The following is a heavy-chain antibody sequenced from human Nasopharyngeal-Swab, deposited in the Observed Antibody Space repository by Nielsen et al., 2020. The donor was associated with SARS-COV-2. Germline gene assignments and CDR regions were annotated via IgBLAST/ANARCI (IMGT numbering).Heavy chain of an antibody. CDR3: ARLIGYKTYYFDY. Sequence: SETLSLTCTVSGGSISSSSYCWGWIRQPPGKGLEWIGSIFYSGSTFYNPSLKSRGTMYIDTFSNQFPLKLTSVTAADTAVYYCARLIGYKTYYFDYWGPGTLVTVSS. D-gene: IGHD2-15*01. CDR2: IFYSGST. J-gene: IGHJ4*02. V-gene: IGHV4-39*01. CDR1: GGSISSSSYC.